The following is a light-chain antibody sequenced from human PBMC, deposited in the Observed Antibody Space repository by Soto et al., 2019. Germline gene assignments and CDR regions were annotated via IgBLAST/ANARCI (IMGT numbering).Light chain of an antibody. CDR1: QSVSSSY. CDR2: RTS. Sequence: EIVLTQSPGTLSLSPGERVTLSCRASQSVSSSYLAWYQQKPGQAPRLLIYRTSSRATGIPDRFSGTRSGTDFTLTISRLEPEDFSVYYCHQYGYSIRHTFGQGTRLEI. CDR3: HQYGYSIRHT. J-gene: IGKJ2*01. V-gene: IGKV3-20*01.